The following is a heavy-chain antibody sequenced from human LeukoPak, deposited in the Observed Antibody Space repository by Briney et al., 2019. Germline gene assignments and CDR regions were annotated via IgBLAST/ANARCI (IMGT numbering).Heavy chain of an antibody. V-gene: IGHV3-20*04. J-gene: IGHJ5*02. D-gene: IGHD4-17*01. CDR3: ARVPKNDYGDYGWFDP. Sequence: GGSLRLSCAASGFTFDDYGMSWVRQAPGKGLEWVSAINWNGGSTGYAGSVKGRFTISGDNAKNSLYLQMNSLGAEDTALYYCARVPKNDYGDYGWFDPWGQGTLVTVSS. CDR1: GFTFDDYG. CDR2: INWNGGST.